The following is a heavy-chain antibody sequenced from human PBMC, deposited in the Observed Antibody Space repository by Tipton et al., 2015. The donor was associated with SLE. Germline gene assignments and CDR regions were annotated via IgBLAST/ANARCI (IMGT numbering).Heavy chain of an antibody. Sequence: QLVQSGPEVKKPGASVKVSCKASGYSFTSYDLTWVRQATGQGLEWMGLMNPNGGNTAYAQKFQGRVTMTRNTSISTAYMELSSLRSDDTAVYYCARCSVLGYWGQGTLVTVSS. CDR2: MNPNGGNT. D-gene: IGHD3-16*01. CDR3: ARCSVLGY. V-gene: IGHV1-8*01. J-gene: IGHJ4*02. CDR1: GYSFTSYD.